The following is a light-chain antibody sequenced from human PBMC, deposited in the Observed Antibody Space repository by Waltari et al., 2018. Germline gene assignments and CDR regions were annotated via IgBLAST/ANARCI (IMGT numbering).Light chain of an antibody. CDR1: SSNIGSHY. Sequence: QSVLTQPPSASGTPGQRVTISCSGSSSNIGSHYVYWYQQLPGTAPKLPIYRSNQRPSGVPDRFSGSKSGTSASLAISGLRSEDEADYYCAAWDDNLSGGVFGGGTKLTVL. CDR2: RSN. J-gene: IGLJ3*02. V-gene: IGLV1-47*01. CDR3: AAWDDNLSGGV.